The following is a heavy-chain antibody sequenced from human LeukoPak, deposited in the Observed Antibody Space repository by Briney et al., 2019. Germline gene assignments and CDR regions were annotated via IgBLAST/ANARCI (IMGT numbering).Heavy chain of an antibody. D-gene: IGHD2-2*01. CDR2: IYTSGST. CDR1: GGSISSYY. CDR3: ARSGRYCSSTSCFNWFDP. J-gene: IGHJ5*02. Sequence: SETLSLTCTVTGGSISSYYWSWIRQPPGKGLQRIGYIYTSGSTNYNPSLKSRVTISVDTSKNQFSLKLSSVTAADTAVYYCARSGRYCSSTSCFNWFDPWGQGTLVTVSS. V-gene: IGHV4-4*09.